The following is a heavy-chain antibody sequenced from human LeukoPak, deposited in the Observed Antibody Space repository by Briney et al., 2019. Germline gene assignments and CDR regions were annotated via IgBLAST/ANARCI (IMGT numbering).Heavy chain of an antibody. D-gene: IGHD6-13*01. CDR2: LTASGETT. Sequence: GGSLRLSCAASGFTFSSYAMSWVRQAPGKGLEWVSALTASGETTYFRDSVKGRFTITRDHSKNTLYLQMNSLRAEDTAVYYCARDTWRQLEYYFDYWGQGTLVTVSS. CDR3: ARDTWRQLEYYFDY. J-gene: IGHJ4*02. V-gene: IGHV3-23*01. CDR1: GFTFSSYA.